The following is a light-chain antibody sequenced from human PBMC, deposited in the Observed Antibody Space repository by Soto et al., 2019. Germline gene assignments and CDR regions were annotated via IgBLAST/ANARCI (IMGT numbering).Light chain of an antibody. CDR1: QSINKW. J-gene: IGKJ1*01. Sequence: DILLTQSPSTLSASVGDRVTISCRASQSINKWLAWYQDKPGKAPNLLIYEVSTLHSGVPSRFSGSGSGTEFTLTISSLRPDDFATYYCQHYSGDRATFGQGTKVDIK. CDR3: QHYSGDRAT. CDR2: EVS. V-gene: IGKV1-5*03.